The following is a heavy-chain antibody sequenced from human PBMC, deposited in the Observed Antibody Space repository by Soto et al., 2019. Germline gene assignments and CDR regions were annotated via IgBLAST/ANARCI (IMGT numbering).Heavy chain of an antibody. J-gene: IGHJ6*02. CDR3: AAGGNDFWSGYYRRKYYYYGMDV. CDR2: IVVGSGNT. D-gene: IGHD3-3*01. CDR1: GFTFTSSA. Sequence: SVKVSCKASGFTFTSSAVQWVRQARGQRLEWIGWIVVGSGNTNYAQKFQERVTITRDMSTSTAYMELSSLRSEDTAVYYCAAGGNDFWSGYYRRKYYYYGMDVWGQGTTVTVSS. V-gene: IGHV1-58*01.